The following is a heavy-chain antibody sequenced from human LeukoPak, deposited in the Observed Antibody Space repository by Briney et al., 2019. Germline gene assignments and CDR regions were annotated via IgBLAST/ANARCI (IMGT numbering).Heavy chain of an antibody. CDR2: ITWNSGIR. J-gene: IGHJ4*02. V-gene: IGHV3-9*01. D-gene: IGHD5-24*01. Sequence: GGSLRLSCTASGFIFDDYVMQWVRQAPGRGLEWVSGITWNSGIRGYADSVKGRFTISRENAKNSLYLQMNSLRPEDTALYYCARGRDGSNLALFDSWGRGTLVTVSS. CDR3: ARGRDGSNLALFDS. CDR1: GFIFDDYV.